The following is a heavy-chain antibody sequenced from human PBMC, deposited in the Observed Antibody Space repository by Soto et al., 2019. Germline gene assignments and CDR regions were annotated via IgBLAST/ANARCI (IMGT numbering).Heavy chain of an antibody. CDR3: AAQASSSWYSYYYYGMDV. Sequence: ASVKVSCKASEYTFTSYDINWVRQATGQGLEWMGWMNPNSGNTGYAQKFQGRVTMTRNTSISTAYMELSSLRSEDTAVYYCAAQASSSWYSYYYYGMDVWDQGTTVTVSS. V-gene: IGHV1-8*01. D-gene: IGHD6-13*01. CDR2: MNPNSGNT. J-gene: IGHJ6*02. CDR1: EYTFTSYD.